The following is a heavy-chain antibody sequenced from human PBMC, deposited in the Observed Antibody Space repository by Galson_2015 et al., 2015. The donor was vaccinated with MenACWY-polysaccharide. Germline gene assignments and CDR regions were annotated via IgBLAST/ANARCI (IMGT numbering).Heavy chain of an antibody. J-gene: IGHJ4*02. D-gene: IGHD5-12*01. V-gene: IGHV3-74*01. Sequence: SLRLSFAASGFTFSTYWMHWVRQAPGKGLVWVSRIKSDGSSTNYADSVKGRFTISRDNPKNTLYLQMNSLRAEDTALYYCARGYSAYDGGQGTLVTVSA. CDR3: ARGYSAYD. CDR1: GFTFSTYW. CDR2: IKSDGSST.